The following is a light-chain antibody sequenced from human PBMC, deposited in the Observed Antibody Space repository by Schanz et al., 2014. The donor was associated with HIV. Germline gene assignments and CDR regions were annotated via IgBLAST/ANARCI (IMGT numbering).Light chain of an antibody. CDR2: DVS. Sequence: QSALTQPASLSGSPGQSITISCTEINSDVGGYNFVSWYQQHPGKAPKLMIYDVSNRPSGVSNRFSGSKSGNTASLTISGLQPEDEADYYCSSYTSSSTWVFGGGTKLPVL. CDR1: NSDVGGYNF. J-gene: IGLJ3*02. CDR3: SSYTSSSTWV. V-gene: IGLV2-14*01.